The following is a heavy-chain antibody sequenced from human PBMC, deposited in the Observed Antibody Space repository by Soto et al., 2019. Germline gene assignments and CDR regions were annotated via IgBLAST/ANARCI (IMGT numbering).Heavy chain of an antibody. D-gene: IGHD1-26*01. CDR1: GFTFSGYT. CDR3: VRDFIAGHPDYFDY. J-gene: IGHJ4*02. CDR2: ISHEGSIQ. Sequence: PGGSLRLSCAASGFTFSGYTMHWVRQAPGKGLEWVAVISHEGSIQYYSDSVKGRFTISRDNSKNTLYLHMTSLRVEDTAVYFCVRDFIAGHPDYFDYWGQGTLVTVSS. V-gene: IGHV3-30-3*01.